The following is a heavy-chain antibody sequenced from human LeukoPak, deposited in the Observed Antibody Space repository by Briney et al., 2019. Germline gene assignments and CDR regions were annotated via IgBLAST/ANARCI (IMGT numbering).Heavy chain of an antibody. CDR3: ARYVVYGSGFYYFDY. CDR2: INYSGST. CDR1: GXSISSSSDY. D-gene: IGHD3-10*01. Sequence: SETLSLTCTVSGXSISSSSDYWSWIRQPPGKGLESISTINYSGSTYYNPSLKSRVTISVDTSKNQFSLKLSSVTAADTTVYYCARYVVYGSGFYYFDYWGQGTLVTVSS. J-gene: IGHJ4*02. V-gene: IGHV4-39*01.